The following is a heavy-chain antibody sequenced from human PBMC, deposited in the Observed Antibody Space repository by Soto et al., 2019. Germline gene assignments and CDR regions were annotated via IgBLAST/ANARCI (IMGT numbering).Heavy chain of an antibody. CDR1: GSTFSSYG. D-gene: IGHD6-19*01. CDR2: IWFDGSNK. J-gene: IGHJ6*02. CDR3: ARVQKQGRVRNDYDDMDV. Sequence: GGTLTLSCAASGSTFSSYGFYWVRQAPRPGLERVAVIWFDGSNKYYDDSVKDRFTISRDNSKNTLYLQMNSLIAEDTAVYYCARVQKQGRVRNDYDDMDVWGQGTTVTVSS. V-gene: IGHV3-33*01.